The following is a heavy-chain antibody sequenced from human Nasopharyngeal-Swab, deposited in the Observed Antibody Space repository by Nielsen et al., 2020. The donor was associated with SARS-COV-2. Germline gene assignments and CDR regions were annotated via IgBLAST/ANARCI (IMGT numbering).Heavy chain of an antibody. CDR3: ARHVNSIAVAGIDY. V-gene: IGHV5-51*01. CDR1: GYSFTSYW. Sequence: GGSLRLSCTVSGYSFTSYWIGWVRQLPGKGLEWMGIISPGDSDNRYSPSFQGQVTISAEKSISNAYLRWSSRKASDPAMYYCARHVNSIAVAGIDYWGQGTLVTVSS. J-gene: IGHJ4*02. D-gene: IGHD6-19*01. CDR2: ISPGDSDN.